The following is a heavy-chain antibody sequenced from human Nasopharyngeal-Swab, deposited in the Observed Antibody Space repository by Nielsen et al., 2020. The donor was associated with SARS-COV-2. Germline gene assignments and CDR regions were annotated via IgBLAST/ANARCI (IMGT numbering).Heavy chain of an antibody. CDR3: ARDLGDSSGYYLGWLGY. CDR1: GGSISRGGYY. J-gene: IGHJ4*02. D-gene: IGHD3-22*01. CDR2: IYYSGST. V-gene: IGHV4-31*03. Sequence: SETLSLTCTVSGGSISRGGYYWSGIRQHPGKGREWIGYIYYSGSTYYNPSLKSRVTISVDTSKNQFSLKLSSVTAADTAVYYCARDLGDSSGYYLGWLGYWGQGTLVTVSS.